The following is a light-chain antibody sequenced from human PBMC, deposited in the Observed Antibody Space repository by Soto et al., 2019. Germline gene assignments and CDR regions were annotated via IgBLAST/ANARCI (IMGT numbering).Light chain of an antibody. CDR1: QSISSW. J-gene: IGKJ4*01. V-gene: IGKV1-5*03. Sequence: DIQMTQSPSTLSASVGDRVTITCRASQSISSWLAWYQQKPGKAPKLLIYKASSLESGVPSRFSGSGSGTELTITISNLQPEDFETYYCQQANSPPLTFGGGTKVDIK. CDR2: KAS. CDR3: QQANSPPLT.